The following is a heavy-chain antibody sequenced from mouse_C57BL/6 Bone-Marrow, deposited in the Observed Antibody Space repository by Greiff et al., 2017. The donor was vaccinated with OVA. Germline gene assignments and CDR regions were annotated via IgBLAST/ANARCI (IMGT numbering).Heavy chain of an antibody. CDR2: ISSGGSYT. CDR1: GFTFSSYG. CDR3: ARHYYWYFDV. J-gene: IGHJ1*03. V-gene: IGHV5-6*01. Sequence: EVMLVESGGDLVKPGGSLKLSCAASGFTFSSYGMSWVRQTPDKRLEWVATISSGGSYTYYPDSVKGRFTISRDNAKNTLYLQMSSLKSEDTAMYYCARHYYWYFDVWGTGTTVTVSS.